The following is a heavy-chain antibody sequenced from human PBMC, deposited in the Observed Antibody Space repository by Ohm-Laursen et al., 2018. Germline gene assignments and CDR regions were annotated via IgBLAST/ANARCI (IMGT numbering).Heavy chain of an antibody. CDR2: LWYDGSNK. CDR3: ARDRTVYGVGNGLDALDV. V-gene: IGHV3-33*01. D-gene: IGHD3-3*01. Sequence: SLRLSCAASGFNFGAHNMDWVRQVPGKGLEWVSLLWYDGSNKLYAESVKGRFTISRDTSKKTLYLQMSALSAEDTAVYYCARDRTVYGVGNGLDALDVWGQGTMVTVSS. J-gene: IGHJ3*01. CDR1: GFNFGAHN.